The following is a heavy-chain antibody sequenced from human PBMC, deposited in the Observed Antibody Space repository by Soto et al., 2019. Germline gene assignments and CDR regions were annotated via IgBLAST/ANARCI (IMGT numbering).Heavy chain of an antibody. CDR1: GGSISSSSYY. D-gene: IGHD3-16*01. V-gene: IGHV4-39*01. J-gene: IGHJ5*02. CDR2: IYYSGST. CDR3: ARLLGPAYGGFDP. Sequence: SETLSLTCTVSGGSISSSSYYWGWIRQPPGKGLEWIVSIYYSGSTAYNPSLKSRVTRSVDTSKNQFSLKLSSVTAADTAVYYCARLLGPAYGGFDPWGQGTLVTVSS.